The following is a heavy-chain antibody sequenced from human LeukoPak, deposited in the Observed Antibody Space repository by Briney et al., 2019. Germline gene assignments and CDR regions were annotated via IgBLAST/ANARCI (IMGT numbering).Heavy chain of an antibody. J-gene: IGHJ4*02. D-gene: IGHD3-9*01. CDR1: GGSISSTNW. V-gene: IGHV4-4*02. CDR2: ISLTGET. Sequence: SETLSLTCGVSGGSISSTNWWSWVRQPPGQGLEWIGEISLTGETNYNPSLKSRVTMSVDTSKNQFSLDLSSVTAADTAVYYCARMRNDILMWAQGTLVTVSS. CDR3: ARMRNDILM.